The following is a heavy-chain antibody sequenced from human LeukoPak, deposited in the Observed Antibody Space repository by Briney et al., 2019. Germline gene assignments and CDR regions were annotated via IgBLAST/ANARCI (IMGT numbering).Heavy chain of an antibody. V-gene: IGHV3-23*01. CDR2: ISGSGGST. J-gene: IGHJ5*02. CDR3: AKGLWFGTLATWFDP. CDR1: GFTFSSYA. D-gene: IGHD3-10*01. Sequence: GGSLRLSCAASGFTFSSYAMSWARQAPGKGLEWVSAISGSGGSTYYADSVKGRFTISRDNSKNTLYLQMNSLRAEDTAVYYCAKGLWFGTLATWFDPWGQGTLVTVSS.